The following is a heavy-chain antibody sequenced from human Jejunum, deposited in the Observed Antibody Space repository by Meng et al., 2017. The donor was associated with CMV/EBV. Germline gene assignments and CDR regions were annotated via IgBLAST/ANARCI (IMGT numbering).Heavy chain of an antibody. CDR1: GYTFTDLD. CDR2: MNPSRGIT. D-gene: IGHD6-13*01. J-gene: IGHJ4*02. Sequence: KVSCKTSGYTFTDLDINWVRQATGQGLEWMGWMNPSRGITAYAQKFQGRVTMTRDTSISTAYMELTSLTSEDTAVYYCARGIAAGVDFWGQGTLVTVSS. V-gene: IGHV1-8*01. CDR3: ARGIAAGVDF.